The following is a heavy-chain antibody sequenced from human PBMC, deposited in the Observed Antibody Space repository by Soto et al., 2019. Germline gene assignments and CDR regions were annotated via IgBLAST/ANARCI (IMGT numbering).Heavy chain of an antibody. J-gene: IGHJ3*02. Sequence: QVQLVQSGAEVKKPGASVKVSCKASGYTFTSYGISWVRQAPGQGLEWMRWISAYNGNTNYAQKLQGRVTMTTDTSTSTAYMELRSLRSDDTAVYYCASIVVVPAAMTHAFDIWGQGTMVTVSS. CDR1: GYTFTSYG. V-gene: IGHV1-18*01. CDR3: ASIVVVPAAMTHAFDI. CDR2: ISAYNGNT. D-gene: IGHD2-2*01.